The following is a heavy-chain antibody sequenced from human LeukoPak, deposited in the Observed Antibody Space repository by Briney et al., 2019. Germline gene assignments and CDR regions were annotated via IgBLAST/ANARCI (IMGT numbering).Heavy chain of an antibody. CDR1: GGTFSSYA. Sequence: SVKVSCKASGGTFSSYAISWVRQAPGQGLEWMGRIIPIFGIANYAQKFQGRVTITADKSTSTAYMGLSSLRSEDTAVYYCARDQAVVVAAEDYYGMDVWGQGTTVTVSS. V-gene: IGHV1-69*04. CDR2: IIPIFGIA. J-gene: IGHJ6*02. D-gene: IGHD2-15*01. CDR3: ARDQAVVVAAEDYYGMDV.